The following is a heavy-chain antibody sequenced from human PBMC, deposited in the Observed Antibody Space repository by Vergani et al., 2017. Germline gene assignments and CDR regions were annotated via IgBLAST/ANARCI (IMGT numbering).Heavy chain of an antibody. CDR3: VKDKAESGSDWYFDL. V-gene: IGHV3-30*02. J-gene: IGHJ2*01. Sequence: QVQLVESAGGVVQPGGSLRLSCAASGFTFSNFGMHWIRQAPGKGLEWLAYIGKDGINTRYRDAVKGRFTVSRDNSKDILYLQMNSLRAEDTALYYCVKDKAESGSDWYFDLWGRGTLVTVSS. CDR1: GFTFSNFG. CDR2: IGKDGINT. D-gene: IGHD6-13*01.